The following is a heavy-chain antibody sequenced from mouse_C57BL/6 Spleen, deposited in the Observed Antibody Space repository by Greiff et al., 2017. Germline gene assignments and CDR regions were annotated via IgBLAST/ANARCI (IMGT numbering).Heavy chain of an antibody. D-gene: IGHD2-2*01. CDR3: ARTPPMVTTTPFDY. CDR1: GYTFTSYW. V-gene: IGHV1-50*01. J-gene: IGHJ2*01. CDR2: IDPSDGYT. Sequence: QVQLQQPGAELVKPGASVKLSCKASGYTFTSYWMQWVKQRPGQGLEWIGEIDPSDGYTNYNHKFKGKATLTVDTSSSTANMQIISLTSEDSAVYYYARTPPMVTTTPFDYWGQGTTLTVSS.